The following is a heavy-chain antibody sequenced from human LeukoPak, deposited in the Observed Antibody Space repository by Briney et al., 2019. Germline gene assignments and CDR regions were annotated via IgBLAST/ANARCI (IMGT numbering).Heavy chain of an antibody. D-gene: IGHD6-13*01. J-gene: IGHJ4*02. CDR2: ISYDGSNK. Sequence: GGSLRLSCAASGFTLSSKYMNWVRQAPGKGLEWVAVISYDGSNKYYADSVKGRFTISRDNSKNTLYLQMNSLRAEDTAVYYCAREGIAAAWDYWGQGTLVTVSS. CDR3: AREGIAAAWDY. V-gene: IGHV3-30-3*01. CDR1: GFTLSSKY.